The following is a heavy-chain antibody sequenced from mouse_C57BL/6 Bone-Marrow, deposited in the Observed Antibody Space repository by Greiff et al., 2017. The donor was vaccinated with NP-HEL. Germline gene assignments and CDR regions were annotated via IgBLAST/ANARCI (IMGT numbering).Heavy chain of an antibody. CDR2: INYDGSST. CDR1: GFTFSDYY. Sequence: EVMLVESEGGLVQPGSSMKLSCTASGFTFSDYYMAWVRQVPEKGLEWVANINYDGSSTYYLDSLKSRFIISSDNAKNILYLQMSSLKSEDTATYYCARDRGSSYRWYFGVWGTGTTVTVSS. V-gene: IGHV5-16*01. CDR3: ARDRGSSYRWYFGV. J-gene: IGHJ1*03. D-gene: IGHD1-1*01.